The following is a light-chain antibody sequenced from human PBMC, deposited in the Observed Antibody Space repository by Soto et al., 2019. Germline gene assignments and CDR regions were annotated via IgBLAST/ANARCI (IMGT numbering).Light chain of an antibody. J-gene: IGLJ3*02. CDR1: ISDIGGYNF. V-gene: IGLV2-14*03. Sequence: QSVLTQPASVSGSPGQSITISCTGTISDIGGYNFISWYQQHPGKAPKLVIYDVNKRPSGISYRFSGSKSGNTASLTISGLQAEDEADYYCGSYTGNNTWVFGGGTKLTVL. CDR3: GSYTGNNTWV. CDR2: DVN.